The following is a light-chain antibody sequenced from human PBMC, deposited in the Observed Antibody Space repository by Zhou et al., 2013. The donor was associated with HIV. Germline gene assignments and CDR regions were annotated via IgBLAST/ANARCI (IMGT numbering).Light chain of an antibody. Sequence: DIQMTQSPSSLSASVGDRVTITCRASQGIRNDLGWYQKKPGSAPRLMIHNTSTVEHDVPPRFSGSGSGTDFILTISRLQPEDYATYYCQQSYTIPVTFGQGTRVEVK. CDR1: QGIRND. CDR3: QQSYTIPVT. V-gene: IGKV1-17*01. J-gene: IGKJ1*01. CDR2: NTS.